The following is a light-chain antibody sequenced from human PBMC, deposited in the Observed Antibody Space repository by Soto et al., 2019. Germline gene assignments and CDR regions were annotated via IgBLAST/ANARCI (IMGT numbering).Light chain of an antibody. J-gene: IGKJ1*01. Sequence: EIVMTQSPATLSVSPGERATLSCRASQSVSSNLAWYQQKPGQAPRLLIYRASTRATGIPARFSGSGSGTDFTLTITIRQSDYWAVYECQYYNNWRPWTFGEGTKVEIK. CDR3: QYYNNWRPWT. V-gene: IGKV3-15*01. CDR2: RAS. CDR1: QSVSSN.